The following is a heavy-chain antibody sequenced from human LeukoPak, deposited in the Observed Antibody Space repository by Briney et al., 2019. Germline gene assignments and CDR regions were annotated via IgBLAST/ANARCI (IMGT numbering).Heavy chain of an antibody. CDR1: GFNFIDYS. CDR3: AKAPQFDWNHYYYYMDV. J-gene: IGHJ6*03. D-gene: IGHD3-9*01. V-gene: IGHV3-48*01. CDR2: IGISSGNT. Sequence: GGSLRLSCAASGFNFIDYSMNWVRQAPGKGLEWISYIGISSGNTKYADSVKGRFTISRDKARNSLYLQMNSLRVEDTAVYYCAKAPQFDWNHYYYYMDVWGKGTTVTVSS.